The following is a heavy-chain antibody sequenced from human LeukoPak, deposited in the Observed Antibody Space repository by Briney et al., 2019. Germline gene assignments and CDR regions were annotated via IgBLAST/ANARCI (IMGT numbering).Heavy chain of an antibody. V-gene: IGHV4-39*01. D-gene: IGHD3-9*01. CDR3: ARQYYDILTGYPYYFDY. CDR2: IYYSGST. J-gene: IGHJ4*02. Sequence: PSETLSLTCTVSGGSISNSSYYWGWIRQPPGKGLEWIGAIYYSGSTYFDPSLKSRVTMSVDTSKHQFSLKLSSVTAADTAVYYCARQYYDILTGYPYYFDYWGQGTLVTVSS. CDR1: GGSISNSSYY.